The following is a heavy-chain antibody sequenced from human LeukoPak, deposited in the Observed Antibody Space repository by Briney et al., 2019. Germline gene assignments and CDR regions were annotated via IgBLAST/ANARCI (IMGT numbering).Heavy chain of an antibody. J-gene: IGHJ1*01. D-gene: IGHD3-22*01. V-gene: IGHV1-2*02. Sequence: ASVKVSCKASGYTFTGYYMHWVRQAPGQGLEWMGWLNPDSGATNYAQKFQGRVTMTRDTSISTAYMDLSRLRSDDTAVYYCARDGYGTYYYDSSGYYSPEYFQHWGQGTLVTVSS. CDR1: GYTFTGYY. CDR2: LNPDSGAT. CDR3: ARDGYGTYYYDSSGYYSPEYFQH.